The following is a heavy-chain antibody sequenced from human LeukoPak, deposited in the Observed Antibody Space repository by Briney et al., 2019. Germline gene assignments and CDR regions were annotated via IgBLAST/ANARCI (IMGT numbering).Heavy chain of an antibody. V-gene: IGHV4-34*01. CDR1: GGSFSGYY. CDR2: INYSGST. D-gene: IGHD2-15*01. CDR3: ARTPGLSRRYCSGGSCYKYAFDI. J-gene: IGHJ3*02. Sequence: SETLSLTCAVYGGSFSGYYWSWIRQPPGKGLEWIGEINYSGSTNYNPSLKSRVTISVDTSKNQFSLKLSSVTAADTAVYYCARTPGLSRRYCSGGSCYKYAFDIWGQGTMVTVSS.